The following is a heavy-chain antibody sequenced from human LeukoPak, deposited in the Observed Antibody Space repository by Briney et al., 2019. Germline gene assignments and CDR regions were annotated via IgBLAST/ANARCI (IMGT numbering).Heavy chain of an antibody. CDR3: ARHYSYDFRSGYPYYFDY. D-gene: IGHD3-3*01. CDR1: GGSISSSSYY. CDR2: IYYSGST. J-gene: IGHJ4*02. V-gene: IGHV4-39*01. Sequence: SETLSLTCTVSGGSISSSSYYWGWIRQPPGKGLEWIGSIYYSGSTYYNPSLKSRVTISVDTSKNQFSLKLSSVTAADTAVYYCARHYSYDFRSGYPYYFDYWGQGTLVTVSS.